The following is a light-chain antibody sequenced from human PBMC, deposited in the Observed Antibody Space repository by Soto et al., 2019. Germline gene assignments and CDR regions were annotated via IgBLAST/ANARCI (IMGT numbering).Light chain of an antibody. J-gene: IGKJ1*01. CDR1: HYVYSN. V-gene: IGKV3-15*01. CDR3: QQYQNLWT. Sequence: EIVMMQSPATLSVSPGERATLSCTASHYVYSNVAWFQQRPGQAPRPLVYRASARATGTPARFSGSGSGPEFALTITSLRSEDFALYYCQQYQNLWTFGQGTEVEI. CDR2: RAS.